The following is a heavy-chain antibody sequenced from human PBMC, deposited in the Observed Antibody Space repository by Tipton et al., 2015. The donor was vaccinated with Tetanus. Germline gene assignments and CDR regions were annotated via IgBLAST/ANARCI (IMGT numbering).Heavy chain of an antibody. CDR3: ARGKDVDTTMISSLVY. V-gene: IGHV4-34*01. Sequence: LRLSCAVYGGSFSDYYWSWIRQPPGKGLEWIGEINLSGSTNYNPSLKSRVTISLDTSKNQFSLSLNSVAAADTAVYCCARGKDVDTTMISSLVYWGQGTLVTVSS. J-gene: IGHJ4*02. CDR2: INLSGST. CDR1: GGSFSDYY. D-gene: IGHD5-18*01.